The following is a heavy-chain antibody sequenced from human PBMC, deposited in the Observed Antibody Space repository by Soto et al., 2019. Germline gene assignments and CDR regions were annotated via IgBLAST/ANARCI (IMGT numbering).Heavy chain of an antibody. D-gene: IGHD3-10*01. J-gene: IGHJ6*02. CDR2: IYSGGGK. CDR1: GFTVTAHY. V-gene: IGHV3-53*01. CDR3: ARSDPAYAYGLNV. Sequence: GGSLRLCCAASGFTVTAHYVAWVRQAPGRGLEWVSLIYSGGGKYYADSVKGRFTISRDTSEKTFYLQMNSLRSEDTAVYYCARSDPAYAYGLNVWGQGTTVTVSS.